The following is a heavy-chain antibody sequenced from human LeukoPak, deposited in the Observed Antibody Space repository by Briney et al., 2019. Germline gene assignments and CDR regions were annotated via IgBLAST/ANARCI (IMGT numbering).Heavy chain of an antibody. V-gene: IGHV1-8*01. CDR3: ARISGMVQGEDFDY. CDR2: MNPNSGNT. J-gene: IGHJ4*02. CDR1: GYTFTSYD. D-gene: IGHD3-10*01. Sequence: ASVKVSCKASGYTFTSYDINWVRQATGQGLEWMGWMNPNSGNTGYAQKFQGRVTMTRNTSISTAYMELSSLRSEDTAVYYCARISGMVQGEDFDYWGQGTLVTVSS.